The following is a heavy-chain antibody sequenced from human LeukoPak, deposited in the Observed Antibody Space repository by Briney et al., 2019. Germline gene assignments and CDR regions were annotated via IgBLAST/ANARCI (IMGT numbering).Heavy chain of an antibody. Sequence: ASVKVSCKASGYTFTGYYMHWVRQAPGQGLEWMGWINPNSGGTNYAQKFQGRVTMTRDTSTSTAYMELRSLRSDDTAVYYCAREMRFLEWLWDYWGQGTLVTVSS. D-gene: IGHD3-3*01. CDR3: AREMRFLEWLWDY. V-gene: IGHV1-2*02. CDR2: INPNSGGT. J-gene: IGHJ4*02. CDR1: GYTFTGYY.